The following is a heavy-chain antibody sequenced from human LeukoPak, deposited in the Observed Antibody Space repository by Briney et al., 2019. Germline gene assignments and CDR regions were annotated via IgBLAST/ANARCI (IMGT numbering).Heavy chain of an antibody. CDR3: ASSGCSGGTCYFPDY. CDR2: ISAYNGNT. Sequence: ASVKVSCRASGYTFTTYGISWVRQAPGQGLEWMGWISAYNGNTNYAQKLQGRVTMTTHTSTSTAYMELRSLRSDDTAVYYRASSGCSGGTCYFPDYWGQGTLVTVSS. CDR1: GYTFTTYG. V-gene: IGHV1-18*01. D-gene: IGHD2-15*01. J-gene: IGHJ4*02.